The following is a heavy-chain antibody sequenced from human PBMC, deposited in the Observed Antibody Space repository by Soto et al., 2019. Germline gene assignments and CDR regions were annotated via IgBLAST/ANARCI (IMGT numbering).Heavy chain of an antibody. Sequence: GGSLRLSCAASGFTVTNAWMTWVRQAPGKGLEWIGRIERKTDGGTTDYAAPVKGRFTISRDDSKNTLYLQMDSLKTEDTAVYYCIALYLGSWGQGTLVTVAS. J-gene: IGHJ5*02. V-gene: IGHV3-15*04. D-gene: IGHD3-16*02. CDR2: IERKTDGGTT. CDR1: GFTVTNAW. CDR3: IALYLGS.